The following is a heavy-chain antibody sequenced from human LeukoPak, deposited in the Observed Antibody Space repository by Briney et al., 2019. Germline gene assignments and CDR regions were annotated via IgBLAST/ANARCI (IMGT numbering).Heavy chain of an antibody. Sequence: PGGSLRLSCTASGFTFGDYAMSWFRQAPWKGLEWVSFIRSKDYDGTTEYAASVNGRFTISRDDSKSIAYLQMNNLQTEDTAVYYCTRVVHGYSYGSGDYWGQGTLVTVSS. V-gene: IGHV3-49*03. CDR2: IRSKDYDGTT. CDR1: GFTFGDYA. D-gene: IGHD5-18*01. CDR3: TRVVHGYSYGSGDY. J-gene: IGHJ4*02.